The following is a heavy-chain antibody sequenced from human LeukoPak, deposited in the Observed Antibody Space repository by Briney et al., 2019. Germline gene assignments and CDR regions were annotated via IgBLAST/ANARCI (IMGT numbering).Heavy chain of an antibody. Sequence: GASVKVSCKASAYTFSNYGFNWVRQAPGQGLEWMGWISAYNGNTKYAQKLQGRFTMSTDTSTSTAYMELRSLTSDDTAVYYCASDLDGSGSYYTDYWGQGTLVTVSS. CDR2: ISAYNGNT. D-gene: IGHD3-10*01. V-gene: IGHV1-18*01. J-gene: IGHJ4*02. CDR1: AYTFSNYG. CDR3: ASDLDGSGSYYTDY.